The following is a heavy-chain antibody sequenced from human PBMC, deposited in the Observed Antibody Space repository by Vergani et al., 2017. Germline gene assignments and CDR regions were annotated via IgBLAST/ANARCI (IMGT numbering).Heavy chain of an antibody. CDR3: ARLPQSIAVAGTQAIC. V-gene: IGHV5-10-1*01. D-gene: IGHD6-19*01. Sequence: EVPLVQSGAEVKKPGESLRISCKGSGYSFTSYWISWVRQMPGKGLEWMGRIDPSDSDTNYSPSCQGHVTISADKSIRTAYLQWSSLKASDAAMYYCARLPQSIAVAGTQAICWGQGTLVTVSS. CDR2: IDPSDSDT. CDR1: GYSFTSYW. J-gene: IGHJ4*02.